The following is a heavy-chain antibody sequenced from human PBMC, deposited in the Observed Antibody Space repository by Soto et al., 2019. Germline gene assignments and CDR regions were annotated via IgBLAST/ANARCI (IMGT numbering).Heavy chain of an antibody. Sequence: QGQLVQSGAEVKKPGSSVKVSCKASGGSFRTYAINWVRQAPGQGLEWMGGIIPMLAAPTYAQKFQGRLTSTADESPTTVYMELSSLTSEDTAVYYCARVGPPSPSVIWFFDLWGRGTLVTVSS. J-gene: IGHJ2*01. CDR2: IIPMLAAP. CDR1: GGSFRTYA. CDR3: ARVGPPSPSVIWFFDL. D-gene: IGHD2-21*01. V-gene: IGHV1-69*01.